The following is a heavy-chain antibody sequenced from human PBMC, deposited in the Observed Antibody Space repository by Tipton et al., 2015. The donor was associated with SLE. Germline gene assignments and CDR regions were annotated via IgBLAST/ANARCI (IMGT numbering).Heavy chain of an antibody. J-gene: IGHJ6*03. D-gene: IGHD6-13*01. Sequence: RSLRLSCAASGFTFDDYAMHWVRQAPGKGLEWVSGISWNSGSIGYADSVKGRFTISRDNAKNSLYLQMNSLRAEDTALYYCAKGGEISAAAGSDYMDVWGKGTTVTVSS. CDR1: GFTFDDYA. V-gene: IGHV3-9*01. CDR2: ISWNSGSI. CDR3: AKGGEISAAAGSDYMDV.